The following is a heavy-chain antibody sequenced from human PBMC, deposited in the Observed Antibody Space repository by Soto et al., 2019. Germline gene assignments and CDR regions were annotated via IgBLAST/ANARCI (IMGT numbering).Heavy chain of an antibody. CDR3: AKDRGYSYGYPYGMDV. J-gene: IGHJ6*02. CDR1: GFTFSSYG. CDR2: ISYDGSNK. V-gene: IGHV3-30*18. D-gene: IGHD5-18*01. Sequence: QVQLVESGGGVVQPGRSLRLSCAASGFTFSSYGMHWVRQAPGKGLEWVAVISYDGSNKYYADSVKGRFTISRDNSKNXLYLQMNSLRAEDTAVYYCAKDRGYSYGYPYGMDVWGQGTTVTVSS.